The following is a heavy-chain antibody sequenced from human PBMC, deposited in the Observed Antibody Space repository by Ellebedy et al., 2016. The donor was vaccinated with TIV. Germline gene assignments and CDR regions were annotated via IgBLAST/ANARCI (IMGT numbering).Heavy chain of an antibody. CDR1: RFTFISPA. V-gene: IGHV1-58*01. Sequence: AASVTVSCKASRFTFISPAVQWVRQGRGQRLEWIGWIDLGNGNAKYAQKFQERVTITRDLSTGTTYMELRSLRSDDTAVNYCAADRGKRDFYGMDVWGQGTAVTVSS. D-gene: IGHD2-21*02. J-gene: IGHJ6*02. CDR2: IDLGNGNA. CDR3: AADRGKRDFYGMDV.